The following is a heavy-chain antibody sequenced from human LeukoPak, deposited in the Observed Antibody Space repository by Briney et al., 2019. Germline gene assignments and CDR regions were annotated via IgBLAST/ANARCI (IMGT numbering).Heavy chain of an antibody. J-gene: IGHJ6*04. CDR1: GFTFGSYA. CDR3: ARAHRPIVVVPAANV. V-gene: IGHV3-30-3*01. CDR2: ISYDGSNK. Sequence: GGSLRLSCAASGFTFGSYAMHWVRQAPGKGLEWVAGISYDGSNKYYADSVEGRFTISRDNSKNTLYLQMNSLRAEDTAVYYCARAHRPIVVVPAANVWGKGTTVTVSS. D-gene: IGHD2-2*01.